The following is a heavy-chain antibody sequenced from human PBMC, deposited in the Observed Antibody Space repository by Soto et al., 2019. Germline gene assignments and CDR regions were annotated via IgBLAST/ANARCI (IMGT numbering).Heavy chain of an antibody. V-gene: IGHV1-18*04. CDR1: GYTFTGYY. CDR3: ARYGDCTNGVCYSYWFDP. Sequence: GASVKVSCKASGYTFTGYYMHWVRQAPGQGLEWMGWINAYNGNTNYAQKLQGRVTMTTDTSTSTAYMELRSLRSDDTAVYYCARYGDCTNGVCYSYWFDPWGQGTLVTVSS. J-gene: IGHJ5*02. CDR2: INAYNGNT. D-gene: IGHD2-8*01.